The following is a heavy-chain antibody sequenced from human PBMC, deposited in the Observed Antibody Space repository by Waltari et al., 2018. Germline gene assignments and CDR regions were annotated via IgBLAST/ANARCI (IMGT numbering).Heavy chain of an antibody. CDR1: GFTFSSYG. Sequence: EVQLVESGGGLVQPGGSLRLSCAASGFTFSSYGMNWVRQAPGKGLEWISYISGSDTTIYYADSVKGRFTISRDDAENSLYLQMNSLRVEDTALYYCARRFDSWGQGTRVTVSS. CDR3: ARRFDS. V-gene: IGHV3-48*03. J-gene: IGHJ4*02. CDR2: ISGSDTTI.